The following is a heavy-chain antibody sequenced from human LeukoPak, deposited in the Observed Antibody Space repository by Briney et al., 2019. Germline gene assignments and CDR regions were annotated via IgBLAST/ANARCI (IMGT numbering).Heavy chain of an antibody. D-gene: IGHD3-22*01. Sequence: KPPETLSLTCAVYGGSFSGYYWSWIRQPPGKGLEWIGEINHSGSTNYNPSLKSRVTISVDTSKNQFSLKLSSVTAADTAVYYCARGRGLLGRNWFDPWGQGTLVPVSS. CDR2: INHSGST. CDR1: GGSFSGYY. CDR3: ARGRGLLGRNWFDP. V-gene: IGHV4-34*01. J-gene: IGHJ5*02.